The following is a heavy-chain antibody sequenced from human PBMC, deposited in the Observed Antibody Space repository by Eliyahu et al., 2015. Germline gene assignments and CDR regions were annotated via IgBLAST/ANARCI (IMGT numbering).Heavy chain of an antibody. CDR2: IWYDGSNQ. CDR1: GFTFXXSA. J-gene: IGHJ4*02. Sequence: QVRLVESGGGVVQPGRSLXLSCSASGFTFXXSAXHWVPQGPCKGLEWVAIIWYDGSNQYYADSVKGRFTISRDNSKNTVSLQMNSLRGEDTAIYYCARDHDYSGNYLEDWGQGTLVAVSS. D-gene: IGHD4-23*01. CDR3: ARDHDYSGNYLED. V-gene: IGHV3-33*08.